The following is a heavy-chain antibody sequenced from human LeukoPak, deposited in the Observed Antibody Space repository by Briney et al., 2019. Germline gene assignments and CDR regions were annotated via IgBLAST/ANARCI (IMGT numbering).Heavy chain of an antibody. CDR3: AREFAGDRGMDV. CDR2: INPNSGGT. CDR1: GYTFTGYY. D-gene: IGHD7-27*01. J-gene: IGHJ6*02. Sequence: ASAKVSCKASGYTFTGYYMHWVRQAPGQGLEWMGWINPNSGGTNYAQKFQGWVTMTRDTSISTAYMELSRLRSDDTAVYYCAREFAGDRGMDVWGQGTTVTVSS. V-gene: IGHV1-2*04.